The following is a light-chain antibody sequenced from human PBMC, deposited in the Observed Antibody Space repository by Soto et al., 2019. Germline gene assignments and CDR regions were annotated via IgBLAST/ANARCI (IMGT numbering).Light chain of an antibody. Sequence: EIVLTQSPATLSLSPGERATLSCRASQSVNSYITGYQHNSGQAHRLLIYDASDRTTGIPSRFSGSGFGTDFTLTISSLEPEDFAFYYCQQRGGWPPTFGQGTKVEI. CDR2: DAS. V-gene: IGKV3-11*01. CDR1: QSVNSY. CDR3: QQRGGWPPT. J-gene: IGKJ1*01.